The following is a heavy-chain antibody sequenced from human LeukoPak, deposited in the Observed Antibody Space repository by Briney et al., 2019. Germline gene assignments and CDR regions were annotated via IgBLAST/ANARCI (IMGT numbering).Heavy chain of an antibody. Sequence: ASVKVSCKASGYTFTSYDINWVRQVTGQGLEWMGWMNPNSGNTGYAQKFQGRVTMTRNTSISTAYMELSSLRSEDTAVYYCARGAGVAALSTLDYWGQGTLVTVSS. CDR2: MNPNSGNT. D-gene: IGHD6-13*01. CDR1: GYTFTSYD. J-gene: IGHJ4*02. CDR3: ARGAGVAALSTLDY. V-gene: IGHV1-8*01.